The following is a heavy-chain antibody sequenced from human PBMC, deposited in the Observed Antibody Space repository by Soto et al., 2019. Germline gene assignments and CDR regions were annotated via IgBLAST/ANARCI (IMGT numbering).Heavy chain of an antibody. CDR3: AKEGSSGYITD. J-gene: IGHJ4*02. CDR1: GFTFSSYA. Sequence: EVQLLESGGGLVQPGGSLRLSCAASGFTFSSYAMSWVRQAPGKGLEWVSAISGSGGSTYYADSVKGRFTISRDNSKNPLSVQMNSLGAEDTAVYYCAKEGSSGYITDGGQGTLVTVSS. V-gene: IGHV3-23*01. CDR2: ISGSGGST. D-gene: IGHD3-22*01.